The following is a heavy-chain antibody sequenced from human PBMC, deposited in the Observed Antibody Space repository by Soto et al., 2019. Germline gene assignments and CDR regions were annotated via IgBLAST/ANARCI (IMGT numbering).Heavy chain of an antibody. CDR1: GGSFSGYY. V-gene: IGHV4-34*01. J-gene: IGHJ3*02. CDR2: INHSGST. CDR3: ARGRLGSPGIAAAGPSFDI. D-gene: IGHD6-13*01. Sequence: SETLSLTCAVYGGSFSGYYWSWIRQPPGKGLEWIGEINHSGSTNYNPSLKGRVTISVETSKNQFSLKLSSVTAADTAVYYCARGRLGSPGIAAAGPSFDIWGQGTMVTVSS.